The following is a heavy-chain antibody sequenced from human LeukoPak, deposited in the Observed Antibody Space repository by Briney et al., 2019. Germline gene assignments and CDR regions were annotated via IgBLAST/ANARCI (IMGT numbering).Heavy chain of an antibody. J-gene: IGHJ4*02. Sequence: GASVKVSCKASGYTFTGYYMHWVRQAPGQGLEWMGIINPSGGSTSYAQEFQGRVTMTRDTSTSTVYMELSSLRSEDTAVYYCARGGSIAAPPHYWGQGTLVTVSS. D-gene: IGHD6-6*01. CDR1: GYTFTGYY. CDR2: INPSGGST. CDR3: ARGGSIAAPPHY. V-gene: IGHV1-46*01.